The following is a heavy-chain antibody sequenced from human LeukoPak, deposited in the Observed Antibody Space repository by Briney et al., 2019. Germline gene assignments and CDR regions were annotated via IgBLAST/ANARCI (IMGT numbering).Heavy chain of an antibody. CDR1: GFTFSTYA. Sequence: GRSLRLSCAASGFTFSTYAMHWVRQAPGKGLEWVAVIWSDSTNKYYADSVKGRFTISRDNSKNTLYLQMDSLRPEDTAVYYCAKINQPFGSGSYFYYYGMGVWGQGTTVTVSS. CDR2: IWSDSTNK. CDR3: AKINQPFGSGSYFYYYGMGV. J-gene: IGHJ6*02. D-gene: IGHD3-10*01. V-gene: IGHV3-33*06.